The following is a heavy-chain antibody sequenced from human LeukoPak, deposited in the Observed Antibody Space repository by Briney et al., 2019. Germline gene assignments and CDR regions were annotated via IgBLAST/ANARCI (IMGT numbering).Heavy chain of an antibody. CDR1: GFTLGNYA. V-gene: IGHV3-23*01. J-gene: IGHJ4*02. CDR3: AKDFVGVTPDY. CDR2: ISGSGGST. D-gene: IGHD1-26*01. Sequence: GGSLRLSWAAPGFTLGNYAMSWVRQAPGKGLEWVSLISGSGGSTYYADSVKGRFTISRDNSKNTLYLQMNSLRAEDTAIYYCAKDFVGVTPDYWGQGTLVTVSS.